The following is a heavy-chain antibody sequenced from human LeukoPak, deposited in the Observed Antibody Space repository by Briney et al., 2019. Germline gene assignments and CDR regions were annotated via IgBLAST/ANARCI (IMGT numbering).Heavy chain of an antibody. D-gene: IGHD3-10*01. CDR2: INPNSGGT. CDR3: ARVTAYYGSGTEADY. Sequence: GASVKVSCKASGYTFTGYYMHWVRQAPGQGLEWMGWINPNSGGTNYAQKFQGRVNRTRDTSISTAYMELSRLRSDDTAVYYCARVTAYYGSGTEADYWGQGTLVTVSS. CDR1: GYTFTGYY. J-gene: IGHJ4*02. V-gene: IGHV1-2*02.